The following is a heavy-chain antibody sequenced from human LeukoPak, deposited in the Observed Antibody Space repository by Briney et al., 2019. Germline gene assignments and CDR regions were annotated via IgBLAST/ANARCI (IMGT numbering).Heavy chain of an antibody. Sequence: SETLSLTCTVSGGSISSSSYYWGWIRQPPGKGLEWIGSIYYSGSTYYNPSLKSRVTISVDTSKNQFSLKLSSVTAADTAVYYCASYEGGVMDYCGQGTLVTVSS. CDR2: IYYSGST. CDR1: GGSISSSSYY. V-gene: IGHV4-39*01. D-gene: IGHD3-16*01. CDR3: ASYEGGVMDY. J-gene: IGHJ4*02.